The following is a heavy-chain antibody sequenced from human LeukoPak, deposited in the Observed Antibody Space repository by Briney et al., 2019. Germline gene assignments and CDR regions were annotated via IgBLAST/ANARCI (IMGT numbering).Heavy chain of an antibody. J-gene: IGHJ4*02. CDR1: GFTFSSYE. V-gene: IGHV3-48*03. CDR2: ISSSGSTI. CDR3: ARERDDYVWGSYPSPPHNAFDY. D-gene: IGHD3-16*01. Sequence: GGSLRLSCAASGFTFSSYEMNWVRQAPGKGLEWVSYISSSGSTIYYADSVKGRFTISRDNAKNTLYLQMNSLRAEDTAVYYCARERDDYVWGSYPSPPHNAFDYWGQGTLVTVSS.